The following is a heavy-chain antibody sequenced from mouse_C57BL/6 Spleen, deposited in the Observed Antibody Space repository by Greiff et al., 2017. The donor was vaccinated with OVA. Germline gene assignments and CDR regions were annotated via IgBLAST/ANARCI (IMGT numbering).Heavy chain of an antibody. V-gene: IGHV1-80*01. Sequence: QVQLQQSGAELVKPGASVKISCKASGYAFSSYWMNWVKQRPGKGLEWIGQIYPGDGDTNYNGKFKGKATLTADKSSSTAYMQLSSLTSEDSAVYFCARTDYDYPYYAMDYWGQGTSVTVSS. CDR3: ARTDYDYPYYAMDY. CDR1: GYAFSSYW. D-gene: IGHD2-4*01. J-gene: IGHJ4*01. CDR2: IYPGDGDT.